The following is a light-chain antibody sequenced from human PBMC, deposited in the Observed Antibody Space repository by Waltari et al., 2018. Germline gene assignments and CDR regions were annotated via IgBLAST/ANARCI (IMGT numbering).Light chain of an antibody. CDR3: CSFAGSSPHVV. V-gene: IGLV2-23*01. Sequence: QSALTQPASVSGSPGPSITISCTGTSSDVGTYNLVHWYQHHPGKAPKLMIYESTKRPSGVSNRFSGSKSGNTASLTISGLQAEDEADYYCCSFAGSSPHVVFGGGTKLTVL. CDR1: SSDVGTYNL. CDR2: EST. J-gene: IGLJ2*01.